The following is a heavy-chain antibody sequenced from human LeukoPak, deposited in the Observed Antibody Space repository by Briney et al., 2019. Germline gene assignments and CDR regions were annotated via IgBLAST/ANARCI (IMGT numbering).Heavy chain of an antibody. D-gene: IGHD2-2*01. V-gene: IGHV4-30-4*01. Sequence: SETLSLTCTVSGGSISSGDYYWSWIRQPPGKGLEWIGYIYYSGSTYHNPSLKSRVTISVDTSKNQFSLKLSSVTAADTAVYYCARGLVEVVGGYFDLWGRGTLVTVSS. CDR1: GGSISSGDYY. J-gene: IGHJ2*01. CDR2: IYYSGST. CDR3: ARGLVEVVGGYFDL.